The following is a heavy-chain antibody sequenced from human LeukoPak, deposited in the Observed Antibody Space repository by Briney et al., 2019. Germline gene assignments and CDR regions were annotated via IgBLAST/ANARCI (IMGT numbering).Heavy chain of an antibody. CDR1: AFTFSAYG. CDR3: ARVKEYSDSSGYSNYRAFDI. V-gene: IGHV3-30*02. Sequence: GGSLRLSCAASAFTFSAYGMHWVRQAPGNGLEWVAFIHYDGSNKYYADSVKGRFTTSRDNSKSTLYLQMNSLRPEDTAFYYCARVKEYSDSSGYSNYRAFDIWGQGTMVTVSS. D-gene: IGHD3-22*01. CDR2: IHYDGSNK. J-gene: IGHJ3*02.